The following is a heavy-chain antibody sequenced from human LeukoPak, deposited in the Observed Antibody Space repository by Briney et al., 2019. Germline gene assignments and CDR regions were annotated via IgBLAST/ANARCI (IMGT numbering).Heavy chain of an antibody. Sequence: ASVKVSCKASGGTFSSYAISWVRQAPGQGLEWMGRIIPILGIANYAQRFQGRVTITADKSTSTAYMELSSLRSEDTAVYYCARGHTWSDASDIWGQGTMVTVPS. V-gene: IGHV1-69*04. CDR3: ARGHTWSDASDI. J-gene: IGHJ3*02. CDR1: GGTFSSYA. D-gene: IGHD3-3*01. CDR2: IIPILGIA.